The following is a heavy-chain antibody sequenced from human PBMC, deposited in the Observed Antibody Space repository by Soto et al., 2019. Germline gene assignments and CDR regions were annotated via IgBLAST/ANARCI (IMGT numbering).Heavy chain of an antibody. CDR1: GGSFSGYY. Sequence: SETLSLTCAVYGGSFSGYYWSWIRQPPGKGLEWIGEINHSGSTNYNPSLKSRVTISVDTSKNQFSLKLSSVTAADTAVYYCARGRGEGSSWPLGGRNWFDPWGQGTLVTVSS. D-gene: IGHD6-13*01. CDR2: INHSGST. J-gene: IGHJ5*02. CDR3: ARGRGEGSSWPLGGRNWFDP. V-gene: IGHV4-34*01.